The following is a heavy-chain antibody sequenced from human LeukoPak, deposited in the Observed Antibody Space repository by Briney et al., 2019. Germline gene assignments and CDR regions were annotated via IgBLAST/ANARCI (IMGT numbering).Heavy chain of an antibody. V-gene: IGHV3-21*01. CDR1: GFTFSSYS. D-gene: IGHD3-22*01. CDR2: ISSSSSSYI. J-gene: IGHJ6*03. Sequence: PGGSLRLSCAASGFTFSSYSMNWVRQAPGKGLEWVSSISSSSSSYIYYADSVKGRFTISRDNAKNSLYLQMNSLRAEDTAVYYCARASTQPGYYESDYYYMDVWGKGTTVTVSS. CDR3: ARASTQPGYYESDYYYMDV.